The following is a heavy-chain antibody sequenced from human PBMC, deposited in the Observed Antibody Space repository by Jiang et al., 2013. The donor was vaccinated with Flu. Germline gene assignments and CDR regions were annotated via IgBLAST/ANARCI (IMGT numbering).Heavy chain of an antibody. CDR2: ISAYNGNT. D-gene: IGHD3-3*01. J-gene: IGHJ3*02. Sequence: SGAEVKKPGASVKVSCKASGYTFTNYGISWVRQAPGQGLEWMGWISAYNGNTNYAQKLQGRVTMTTETSTSTAYMELRSLRSDDTAVYYCARQEGVVKALVAFDIWGQGTMVTVSS. CDR3: ARQEGVVKALVAFDI. CDR1: GYTFTNYG. V-gene: IGHV1-18*01.